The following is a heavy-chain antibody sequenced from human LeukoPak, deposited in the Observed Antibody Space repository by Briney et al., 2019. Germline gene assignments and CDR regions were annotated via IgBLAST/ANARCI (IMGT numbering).Heavy chain of an antibody. V-gene: IGHV4-59*08. CDR3: ASAVGNKWYFGKYYMDV. CDR2: IYYSGST. D-gene: IGHD3-9*01. CDR1: GGSISSYY. J-gene: IGHJ6*03. Sequence: SETLSLTCTVSGGSISSYYWSWIRQPPGKGLEWIGYIYYSGSTNYNPSLKSRVTISVDTSKNQFSLKLSSVTAADTAVYYCASAVGNKWYFGKYYMDVWGKGTTVTISS.